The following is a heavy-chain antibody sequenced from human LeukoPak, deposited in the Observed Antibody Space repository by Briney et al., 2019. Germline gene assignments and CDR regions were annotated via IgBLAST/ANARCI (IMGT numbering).Heavy chain of an antibody. CDR2: MCHSGST. CDR3: ALGTMIRGVIKSPFDY. D-gene: IGHD3-10*01. Sequence: SGTLSLTRAVSGGSIDNSNWWSWVRQAPGKGLEWIGEMCHSGSTNYNPSLKSRVTISVDKSKNQFSLKLSSVTAADTAVYYCALGTMIRGVIKSPFDYWGQGTLVTVSS. J-gene: IGHJ4*02. V-gene: IGHV4-4*02. CDR1: GGSIDNSNW.